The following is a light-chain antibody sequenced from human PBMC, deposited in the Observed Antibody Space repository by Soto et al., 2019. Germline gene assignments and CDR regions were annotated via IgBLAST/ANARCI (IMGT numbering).Light chain of an antibody. CDR1: SSDVGTYTY. CDR3: CSYAGSYTNV. J-gene: IGLJ1*01. CDR2: DVI. V-gene: IGLV2-11*01. Sequence: QSALTQPRSVSGSPGQSVTISCTRTSSDVGTYTYVSWYQQHPGKAPKLIIYDVIKRPSGVPDRFSGSKSGNTASLTISGLQAEDEADYYCCSYAGSYTNVFGTGTKV.